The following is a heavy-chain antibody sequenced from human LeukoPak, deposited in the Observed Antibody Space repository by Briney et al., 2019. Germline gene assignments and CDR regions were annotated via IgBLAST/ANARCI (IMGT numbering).Heavy chain of an antibody. CDR2: ISSSGSTK. CDR3: ARGHSYASKGFDY. V-gene: IGHV3-48*03. CDR1: GFTFSSYE. D-gene: IGHD5-18*01. J-gene: IGHJ4*02. Sequence: PGGSLRLSCAASGFTFSSYEMNWVRQAPGKGLEWVPYISSSGSTKYYADSVKGRFTISRDNAKNSLYLQMNSLRAEDTAVYYCARGHSYASKGFDYWGQGTLVTVSS.